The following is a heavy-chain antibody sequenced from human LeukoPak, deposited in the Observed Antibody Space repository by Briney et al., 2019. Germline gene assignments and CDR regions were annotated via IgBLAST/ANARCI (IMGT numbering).Heavy chain of an antibody. V-gene: IGHV4-59*01. CDR2: IYYSGST. CDR3: AREGCSSTSCFNWFDP. J-gene: IGHJ5*02. CDR1: GGSISSYY. Sequence: PSENLSLTCTVSGGSISSYYWSWIRQPPGKGLEWIGYIYYSGSTNYNPSLKSRVTISVDTSKNQFSLKLSSVTAADTAVYYCAREGCSSTSCFNWFDPWGQGTLVTVSS. D-gene: IGHD2-2*01.